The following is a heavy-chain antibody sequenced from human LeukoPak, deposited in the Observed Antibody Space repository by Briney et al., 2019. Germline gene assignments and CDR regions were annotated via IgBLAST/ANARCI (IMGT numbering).Heavy chain of an antibody. Sequence: GGSLRLSCVASGFPFSSYWMTWVRQAPGKGLEWVAVIPYDGSNKYYADSVKGRFTISRDNSKNTLYLQMNSLRAEDTAVYYCARVLWFGELYGMDVWGQGTTVTVSS. D-gene: IGHD3-10*01. J-gene: IGHJ6*02. CDR3: ARVLWFGELYGMDV. CDR2: IPYDGSNK. V-gene: IGHV3-30*03. CDR1: GFPFSSYW.